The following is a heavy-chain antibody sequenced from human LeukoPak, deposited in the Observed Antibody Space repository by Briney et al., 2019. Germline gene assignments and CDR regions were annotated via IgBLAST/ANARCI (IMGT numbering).Heavy chain of an antibody. D-gene: IGHD5-12*01. J-gene: IGHJ4*02. CDR1: GYTFTSYG. CDR2: ISAYNGNT. Sequence: ASVKVSCKASGYTFTSYGISWVRQAPGQGLEWMGWISAYNGNTNYAQKLQGRVTMTTDTSTSTAYMELRSLRSDDTAVYYCARAGYSGYDPPTSYFDSWGQGTLSPSPQ. V-gene: IGHV1-18*01. CDR3: ARAGYSGYDPPTSYFDS.